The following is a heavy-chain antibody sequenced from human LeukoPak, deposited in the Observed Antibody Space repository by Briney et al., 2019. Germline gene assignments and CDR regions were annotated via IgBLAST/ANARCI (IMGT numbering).Heavy chain of an antibody. CDR2: ITISGSTI. J-gene: IGHJ4*02. D-gene: IGHD1-1*01. CDR3: ARTTSFDY. Sequence: GGSLRLSCAAPGFTFTSCEMNWVRQAPGKGLEWVSYITISGSTIYYADSVKGRFTISRDNAKNSLYLQMNSLRAEDTAVYYCARTTSFDYWGQGTLVTVSS. V-gene: IGHV3-48*03. CDR1: GFTFTSCE.